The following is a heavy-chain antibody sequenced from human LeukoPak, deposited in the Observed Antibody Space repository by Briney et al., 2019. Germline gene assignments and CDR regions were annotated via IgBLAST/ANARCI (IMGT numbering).Heavy chain of an antibody. CDR2: ISNSGST. CDR3: ARVGRGDYTWGSYSFDY. CDR1: GGSISNYY. Sequence: SEALSLTCSVSGGSISNYYWSWIRQPPGKGLEWIGYISNSGSTNYNPPLKSRVTISVDTSKDQFSLRLSSVTAADTAVYYCARVGRGDYTWGSYSFDYWGQGTLVTVSS. V-gene: IGHV4-59*01. D-gene: IGHD3-16*01. J-gene: IGHJ4*02.